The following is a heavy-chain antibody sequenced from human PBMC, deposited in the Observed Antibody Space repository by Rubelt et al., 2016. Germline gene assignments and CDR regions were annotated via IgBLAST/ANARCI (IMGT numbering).Heavy chain of an antibody. V-gene: IGHV7-4-1*02. D-gene: IGHD6-13*01. Sequence: APGQGLEWMGWINTNTGNPTYAQGFTGRFVFSLDTSVSTAYLQISSLKAEDTAVYYCARESSAGVHDAFDIWGQGTMVTVSS. CDR2: INTNTGNP. CDR3: ARESSAGVHDAFDI. J-gene: IGHJ3*02.